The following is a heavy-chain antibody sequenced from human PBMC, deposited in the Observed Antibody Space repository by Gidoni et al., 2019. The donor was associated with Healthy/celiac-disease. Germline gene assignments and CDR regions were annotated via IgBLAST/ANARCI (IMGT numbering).Heavy chain of an antibody. V-gene: IGHV3-23*01. Sequence: EVQLLESGGGLVQPGGSLRLSCAAPGLTFCSYAMSWVAQAPGKGLEGVSAISVSGGSTYYADSVKGRFTISRDNSKNTLYLQMNSLRAEDTAVYYCAKGQWELLPPPNYFDYWGQGTLVTVSS. CDR2: ISVSGGST. CDR3: AKGQWELLPPPNYFDY. D-gene: IGHD1-26*01. CDR1: GLTFCSYA. J-gene: IGHJ4*02.